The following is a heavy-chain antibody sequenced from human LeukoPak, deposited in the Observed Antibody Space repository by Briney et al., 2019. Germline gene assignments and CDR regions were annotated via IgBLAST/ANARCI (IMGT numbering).Heavy chain of an antibody. CDR3: ARSRGSLTGYSSGWYWYFDL. CDR1: GGTFSSYA. Sequence: SVKVYCKASGGTFSSYAISWARQAPGQGLEWMGGIIPIFGTANYAQKFQGRVTITADESTSTAYMELSSLRSEDTAVYYCARSRGSLTGYSSGWYWYFDLWGRGTLVTVSS. CDR2: IIPIFGTA. V-gene: IGHV1-69*13. J-gene: IGHJ2*01. D-gene: IGHD6-19*01.